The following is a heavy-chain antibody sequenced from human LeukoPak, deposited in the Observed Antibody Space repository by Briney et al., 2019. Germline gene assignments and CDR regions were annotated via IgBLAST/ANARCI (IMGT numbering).Heavy chain of an antibody. J-gene: IGHJ4*02. D-gene: IGHD3-3*01. CDR1: GGSISSYY. Sequence: SETLSLTCTVSGGSISSYYWSWIRQPPGKGLEWIGYIYYSGSTNYNPSLKSRVTISVDTSKNQFSLKLSSVTAADTAVYYCARASTAYDFWSGYYADRVDYWGQGTLVTVSS. CDR2: IYYSGST. V-gene: IGHV4-59*01. CDR3: ARASTAYDFWSGYYADRVDY.